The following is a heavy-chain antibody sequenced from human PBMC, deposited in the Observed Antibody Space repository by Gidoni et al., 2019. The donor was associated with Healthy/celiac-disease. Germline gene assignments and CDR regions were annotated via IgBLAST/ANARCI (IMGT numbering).Heavy chain of an antibody. CDR3: TTDNPLLWFGELSFDY. CDR2: IKSKTDGGTT. CDR1: GLTFSNAW. D-gene: IGHD3-10*01. Sequence: EVQLVESGGGLVKPGGSLRLSCAASGLTFSNAWMSWVRQAPGKGLEWVGRIKSKTDGGTTDYAAPVKGRFTISRDDSKNTLYLQMNSLKTEDTAVYYCTTDNPLLWFGELSFDYWGQGTLVTVSS. V-gene: IGHV3-15*01. J-gene: IGHJ4*02.